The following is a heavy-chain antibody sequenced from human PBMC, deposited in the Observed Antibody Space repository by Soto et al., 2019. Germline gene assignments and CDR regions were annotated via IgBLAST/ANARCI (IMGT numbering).Heavy chain of an antibody. CDR3: ARENYGGNPSMKGAFDI. J-gene: IGHJ3*02. CDR1: GGSISSGGYY. Sequence: TLSLTCTVSGGSISSGGYYWSWIRQHPGKGLEWIGYIYYSGSTYYNPSLKSRVTISVDTSKNQFSLKLSSVTAADTAVYYCARENYGGNPSMKGAFDIWGQGTMVTVSS. D-gene: IGHD4-17*01. CDR2: IYYSGST. V-gene: IGHV4-31*03.